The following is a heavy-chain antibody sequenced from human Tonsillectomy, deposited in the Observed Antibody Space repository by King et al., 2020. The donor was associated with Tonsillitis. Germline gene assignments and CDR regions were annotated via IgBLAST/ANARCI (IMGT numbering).Heavy chain of an antibody. V-gene: IGHV3-9*01. CDR3: ARVPLAVVVLSGGPGGTHAFDM. D-gene: IGHD3-16*01. J-gene: IGHJ3*02. Sequence: VQLVESGGGLVQPGRSLRLSCAASGFTFDDHAMHWVRHPPGRGLEWVAAISWNSGTVAYADSVKGRFTISRDNAKNSLFLQMNSLRVEDTAFYYCARVPLAVVVLSGGPGGTHAFDMWGRGTTVMVSS. CDR2: ISWNSGTV. CDR1: GFTFDDHA.